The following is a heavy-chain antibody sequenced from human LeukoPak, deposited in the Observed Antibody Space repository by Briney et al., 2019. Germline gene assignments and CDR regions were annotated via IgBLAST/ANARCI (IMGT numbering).Heavy chain of an antibody. CDR2: IIPIFGTA. V-gene: IGHV1-69*13. CDR1: GGTFSSYA. Sequence: SVKVSCKASGGTFSSYAISWVRQAPGQGLEWMGGIIPIFGTANYAQKFQGRVTITADESTSTAYMELSSLRSEDTAVYYCARSVVRGVIQYYFDYWGQGTLVTVSS. CDR3: ARSVVRGVIQYYFDY. D-gene: IGHD3-10*01. J-gene: IGHJ4*02.